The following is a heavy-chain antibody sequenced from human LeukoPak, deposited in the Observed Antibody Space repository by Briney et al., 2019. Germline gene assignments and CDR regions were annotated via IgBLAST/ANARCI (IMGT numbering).Heavy chain of an antibody. D-gene: IGHD1-1*01. CDR2: IYPNNGDT. V-gene: IGHV1-2*02. CDR3: ARDGVGNYYY. CDR1: GYTFTDYY. Sequence: ASVKVSCKASGYTFTDYYIHWLRQAPGQGLEWMGWIYPNNGDTNYAQKFQGSVTMTRDTSINTAYMELSSLTPDDTAVYYCARDGVGNYYYWGQGTLVTVSS. J-gene: IGHJ4*02.